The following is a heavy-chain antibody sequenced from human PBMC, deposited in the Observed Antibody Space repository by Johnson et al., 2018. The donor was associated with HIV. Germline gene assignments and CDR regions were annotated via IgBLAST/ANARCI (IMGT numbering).Heavy chain of an antibody. D-gene: IGHD3-16*01. J-gene: IGHJ3*02. CDR3: ARGALGDWVDAFDI. V-gene: IGHV3-7*02. Sequence: EVQLVESGGGLLQPGGSLRLSCAASGFTFSSYWMSWVRQAPGKGLEWVANIKQDGSEKYYVDSVKGRFTISRDNSKNTLYLQMNSLRAEDTDVFYCARGALGDWVDAFDIWGQGTMVTVSS. CDR1: GFTFSSYW. CDR2: IKQDGSEK.